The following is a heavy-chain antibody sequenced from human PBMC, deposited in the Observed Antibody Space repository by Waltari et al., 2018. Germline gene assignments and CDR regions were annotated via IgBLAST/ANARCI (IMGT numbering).Heavy chain of an antibody. CDR1: GYSISSGYY. V-gene: IGHV4-38-2*01. CDR3: ASRSVTSNWYFDL. CDR2: IYHVGST. Sequence: QVQLQESGPGLVKPSETLSLTCAVSGYSISSGYYWGWIRQPPGKGLEWIGSIYHVGSTDDTPALKSRVTISVDTSKNQFSLKLSSVTAADTAVYYCASRSVTSNWYFDLWGRGTLVTVSS. J-gene: IGHJ2*01. D-gene: IGHD4-4*01.